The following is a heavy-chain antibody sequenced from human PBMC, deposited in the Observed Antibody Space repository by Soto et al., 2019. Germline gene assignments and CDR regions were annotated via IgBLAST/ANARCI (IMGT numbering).Heavy chain of an antibody. CDR3: ARFRAAAGDYYYYGMDV. V-gene: IGHV4-4*02. CDR2: IYHSGST. CDR1: GGSISSSNW. Sequence: SETLSLTCAVSGGSISSSNWWSWVRQPPGKGLEWIGEIYHSGSTNYNPSLKSRVTISVDKSKNQFPLKLSSVTAADTAVYYCARFRAAAGDYYYYGMDVWGQGTTVTVSS. J-gene: IGHJ6*02. D-gene: IGHD6-13*01.